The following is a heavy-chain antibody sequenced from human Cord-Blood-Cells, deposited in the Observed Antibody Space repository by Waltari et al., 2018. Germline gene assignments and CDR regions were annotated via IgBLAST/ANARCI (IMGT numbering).Heavy chain of an antibody. CDR3: ACGYSSSWYED. J-gene: IGHJ4*02. D-gene: IGHD6-13*01. CDR1: GYTCTSYA. V-gene: IGHV1-8*01. Sequence: QVQLVQSGAEVQKPGASVKVSCKASGYTCTSYAINWVRQATGQGLGWMGWMNPNSGNTGYAQKFQGRVTMTRNTSISTAYMELSSLRSEDTAVYYCACGYSSSWYEDWGQGTLVTVSS. CDR2: MNPNSGNT.